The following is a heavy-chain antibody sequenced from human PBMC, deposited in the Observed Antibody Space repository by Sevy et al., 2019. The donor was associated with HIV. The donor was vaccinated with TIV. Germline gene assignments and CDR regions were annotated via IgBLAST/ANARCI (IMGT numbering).Heavy chain of an antibody. V-gene: IGHV3-23*01. J-gene: IGHJ4*02. Sequence: GGSLRLSCAASGFTFSSYAMSWVRQAPGKGLEWVSAISGSGGSTYYADSVKGRFTISRDNSKNTLYLQMNSLRAEDTAVYYCAKDNRYGGKREDFVGFDYWGQGTLVTVSS. D-gene: IGHD4-17*01. CDR1: GFTFSSYA. CDR3: AKDNRYGGKREDFVGFDY. CDR2: ISGSGGST.